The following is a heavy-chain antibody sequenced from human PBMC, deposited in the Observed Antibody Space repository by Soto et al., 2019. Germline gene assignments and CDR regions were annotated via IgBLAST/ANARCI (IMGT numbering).Heavy chain of an antibody. CDR2: IYYSGST. D-gene: IGHD3-22*01. CDR1: GGSISSGGYY. Sequence: PSETLSLTCTVSGGSISSGGYYWSWIRQHPGKGQEWIEYIYYSGSTYYNPSLKSRVTISVDTSKNQFSLKLSSVTAADTAVYYCARTLLYYYDSSGYYFDYWGQGTLVTVSS. V-gene: IGHV4-31*03. J-gene: IGHJ4*02. CDR3: ARTLLYYYDSSGYYFDY.